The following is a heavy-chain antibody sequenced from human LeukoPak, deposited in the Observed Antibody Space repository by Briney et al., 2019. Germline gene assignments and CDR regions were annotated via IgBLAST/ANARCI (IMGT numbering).Heavy chain of an antibody. V-gene: IGHV4-59*01. D-gene: IGHD2-2*01. CDR2: IYYSGST. CDR1: GGSITSYS. Sequence: PSETLSLTCTVSGGSITSYSWTWIRQPPGKELEWIGYIYYSGSTNYNPSLKSRVTISVDTSENQFSLKLSSVTAADTAVYSCARVYCSTTSCYSGGDWFDPWGQGTLVTVSS. CDR3: ARVYCSTTSCYSGGDWFDP. J-gene: IGHJ5*02.